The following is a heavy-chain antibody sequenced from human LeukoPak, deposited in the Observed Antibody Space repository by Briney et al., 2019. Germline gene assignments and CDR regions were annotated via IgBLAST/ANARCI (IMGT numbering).Heavy chain of an antibody. D-gene: IGHD5-24*01. CDR2: IYYSGST. CDR3: ARRHRRDGYERFDY. J-gene: IGHJ4*02. CDR1: GGSISSSSYY. V-gene: IGHV4-39*01. Sequence: SETLSLTCTVSGGSISSSSYYWGWIRQPPGKGLEWIGSIYYSGSTYYNPSFKSRVTISVDTSKNQFSLKLSSVTAADTAVYYCARRHRRDGYERFDYWGQGTLVTVSS.